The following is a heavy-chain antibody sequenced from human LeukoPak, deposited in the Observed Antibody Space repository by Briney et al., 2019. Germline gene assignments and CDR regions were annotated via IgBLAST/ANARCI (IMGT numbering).Heavy chain of an antibody. CDR1: GFTFSNYA. CDR3: AKWGDYDVLTGYYVSDY. J-gene: IGHJ4*02. D-gene: IGHD3-9*01. CDR2: ITGSGGNT. Sequence: GGSLRLSCVASGFTFSNYAMSWVRQAPGKGLEWVSAITGSGGNTYYADSVKGRFTVSRDNSKNTVFLQMNSLRAEDTAVYYCAKWGDYDVLTGYYVSDYWGQGTLVTVSS. V-gene: IGHV3-23*01.